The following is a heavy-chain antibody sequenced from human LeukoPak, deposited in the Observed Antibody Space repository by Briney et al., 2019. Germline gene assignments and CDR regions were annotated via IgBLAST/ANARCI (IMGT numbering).Heavy chain of an antibody. V-gene: IGHV4-34*01. CDR1: GGSFSGYY. Sequence: SSETLSLTCAVYGGSFSGYYWSWIRQPPGKGLEWIGEINHSGSTNYNPSLKSRVTISVDTSKNQFSLKLSSVTAADTAVYYCARGRDSGSYYSFDYWGQGTLVTVSS. CDR2: INHSGST. D-gene: IGHD1-26*01. J-gene: IGHJ4*02. CDR3: ARGRDSGSYYSFDY.